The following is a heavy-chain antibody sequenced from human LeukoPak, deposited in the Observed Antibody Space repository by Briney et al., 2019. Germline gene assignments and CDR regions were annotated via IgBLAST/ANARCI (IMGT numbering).Heavy chain of an antibody. Sequence: GGSLRLSCAAPGFTLSSYAMSWVRQAPGKGLEWVSAISGSRGGTYYADSVKGRFTISRDNSKNTLYLQMNSLRAEDTAVYYCAKARFLEWLPFDYWGQGTLVTVSS. V-gene: IGHV3-23*01. J-gene: IGHJ4*02. CDR1: GFTLSSYA. CDR2: ISGSRGGT. CDR3: AKARFLEWLPFDY. D-gene: IGHD3-3*01.